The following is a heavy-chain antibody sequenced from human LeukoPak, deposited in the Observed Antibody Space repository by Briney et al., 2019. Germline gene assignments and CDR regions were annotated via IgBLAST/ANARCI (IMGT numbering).Heavy chain of an antibody. CDR1: GFTFRSYA. CDR3: AKDAPNFIRPYYFDY. J-gene: IGHJ4*02. D-gene: IGHD1-1*01. Sequence: PVGSLRLSSAASGFTFRSYAMSWVPAAPGEGVESVSAISGSGGRKCYADSVKGRFTISRDSSKNTLYLQMNSLRAEDTAVYYCAKDAPNFIRPYYFDYWGQGTLVTISS. CDR2: ISGSGGRK. V-gene: IGHV3-23*01.